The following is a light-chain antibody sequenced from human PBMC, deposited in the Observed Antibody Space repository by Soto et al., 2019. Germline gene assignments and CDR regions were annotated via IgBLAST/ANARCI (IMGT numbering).Light chain of an antibody. CDR1: SSDVGDYNY. CDR3: SSYTSTSTRV. Sequence: QSALTKPASVSGSPGQSITISCTGTSSDVGDYNYVSWYQHHPGKAPKLMIYDVTNRPSGVSNRFSGSKSGNTASLTISGLQAEDEADYYCSSYTSTSTRVFGGGTQLTVL. CDR2: DVT. V-gene: IGLV2-14*03. J-gene: IGLJ2*01.